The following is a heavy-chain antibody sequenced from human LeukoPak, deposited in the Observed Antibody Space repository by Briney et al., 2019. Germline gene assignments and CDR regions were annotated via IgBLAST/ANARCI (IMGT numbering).Heavy chain of an antibody. CDR1: GGSFSGYY. D-gene: IGHD3-22*01. CDR3: ARFLSSGQNYFDY. Sequence: SETLSLTCAVYGGSFSGYYWSWIRQPPGKGLEWIGEINHSGSTNYNPSLKSRVTISVDTSKNQFSLKLSSVTAADTAVYYCARFLSSGQNYFDYGGQGTLVTVSS. J-gene: IGHJ4*02. CDR2: INHSGST. V-gene: IGHV4-34*01.